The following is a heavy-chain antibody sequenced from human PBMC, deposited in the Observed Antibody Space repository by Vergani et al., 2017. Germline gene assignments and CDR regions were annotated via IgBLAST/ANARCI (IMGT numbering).Heavy chain of an antibody. J-gene: IGHJ6*02. CDR1: GGTFSSYA. D-gene: IGHD3-10*01. V-gene: IGHV1-69*01. Sequence: QVQLVQSGAEVKKPGSSVKVSCKASGGTFSSYAISWVRQAPGQGLEWMGGIIPIFGTANYAQKFQGRVTITADESTSTAYMDLSSLRSEDTAVYYCASLHGSGSYYPLTPHYYGMDVWGQGTTVTVSS. CDR3: ASLHGSGSYYPLTPHYYGMDV. CDR2: IIPIFGTA.